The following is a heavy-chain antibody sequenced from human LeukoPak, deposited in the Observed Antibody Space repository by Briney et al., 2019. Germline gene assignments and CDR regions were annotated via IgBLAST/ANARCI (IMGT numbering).Heavy chain of an antibody. CDR1: GGSISTSSYY. CDR2: VYYSGST. V-gene: IGHV4-39*07. J-gene: IGHJ6*03. D-gene: IGHD6-25*01. Sequence: KPSETLSLTCTVSGGSISTSSYYWGWIRQPPGKGLEWIGSVYYSGSTYYNPSLKSRVTISVDTSKNQFSLRLSSVTAADTAVYYCARELKGRLRSYYYHHMDVWGNGTTVTVSS. CDR3: ARELKGRLRSYYYHHMDV.